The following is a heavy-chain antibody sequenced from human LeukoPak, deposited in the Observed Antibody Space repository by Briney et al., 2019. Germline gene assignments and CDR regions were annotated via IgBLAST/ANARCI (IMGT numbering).Heavy chain of an antibody. J-gene: IGHJ4*02. Sequence: PGGSLRLSCAASGFTFSSYSMNWVRQAPGKGLEWVSSISSSSSYIYYADSVKGRFTISRDNAKNSLYLQMNSLRAEDTAVYYCERGGYSYAPDHFDYWGQGTLVTVSS. CDR3: ERGGYSYAPDHFDY. D-gene: IGHD5-18*01. CDR2: ISSSSSYI. V-gene: IGHV3-21*01. CDR1: GFTFSSYS.